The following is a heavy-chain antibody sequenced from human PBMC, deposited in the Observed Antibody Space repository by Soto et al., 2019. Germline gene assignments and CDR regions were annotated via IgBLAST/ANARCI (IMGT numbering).Heavy chain of an antibody. CDR3: ARVVSGDFWSGRYYYYYMDV. Sequence: SETLSLTCAVYGGSFSGYYWSWIRQPPGKGLEWIGEINHSGSTNYNPSLKIRVTISVHTSKNQFSLKLSSVTAADTAVYYCARVVSGDFWSGRYYYYYMDVWGKGTTVTVSS. D-gene: IGHD3-3*01. J-gene: IGHJ6*03. V-gene: IGHV4-34*01. CDR1: GGSFSGYY. CDR2: INHSGST.